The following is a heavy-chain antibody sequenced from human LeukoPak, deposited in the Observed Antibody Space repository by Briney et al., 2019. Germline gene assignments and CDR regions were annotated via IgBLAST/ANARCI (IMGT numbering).Heavy chain of an antibody. Sequence: ASVKVSCRASGYTFTGYYMHWVRQAPGQGLEWMGWINPNSGGTNYAQKFQGRVTMTRDTSISTAYMELSRLRSDDTAVYYCARRYCSSTSCSLFDYWGQGTLVTVSS. CDR2: INPNSGGT. CDR3: ARRYCSSTSCSLFDY. CDR1: GYTFTGYY. J-gene: IGHJ4*02. V-gene: IGHV1-2*02. D-gene: IGHD2-2*01.